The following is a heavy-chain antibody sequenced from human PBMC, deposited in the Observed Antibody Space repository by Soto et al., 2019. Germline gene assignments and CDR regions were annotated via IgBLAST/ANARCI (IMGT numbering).Heavy chain of an antibody. J-gene: IGHJ4*02. CDR3: ARYYRGSGRYFFDY. CDR1: GFTFISSC. V-gene: IGHV3-7*03. Sequence: GGSLRLSCVASGFTFISSCMGWIRQAPGKGLEWVANINQDGGVTYYVDSVEGRFTISRDNTKDSLYLQMNSLRGEDTAIYYCARYYRGSGRYFFDYWGQGTPVNV. CDR2: INQDGGVT. D-gene: IGHD6-19*01.